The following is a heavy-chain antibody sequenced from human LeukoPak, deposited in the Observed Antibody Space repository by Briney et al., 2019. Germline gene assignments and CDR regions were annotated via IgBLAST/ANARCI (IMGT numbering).Heavy chain of an antibody. Sequence: SETLPLTCTVSGGSISSYYWSWIRQPPGKGLEWIGYIYYSGSTNYNPSLKSRVTISVDTSKNQFSLKLSSVTAADTAVYYCARGVAAAGTFYYGMDVWGQGTTVTVSS. V-gene: IGHV4-59*01. CDR1: GGSISSYY. J-gene: IGHJ6*02. CDR3: ARGVAAAGTFYYGMDV. D-gene: IGHD6-13*01. CDR2: IYYSGST.